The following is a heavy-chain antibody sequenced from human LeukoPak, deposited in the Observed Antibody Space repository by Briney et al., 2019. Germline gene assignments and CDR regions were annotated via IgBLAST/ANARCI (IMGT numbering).Heavy chain of an antibody. CDR1: GFTLSNYG. CDR2: ISYDESDK. CDR3: AKGVVAATNAAYYGMDV. Sequence: GGSLRLSCAASGFTLSNYGMHWVRQAPGNGLEWVAVISYDESDKYYADSVKGRFTISRDNSKNTLYLQMNSLRPEDTAVYYCAKGVVAATNAAYYGMDVWGQGTTVTVSS. J-gene: IGHJ6*02. D-gene: IGHD2-15*01. V-gene: IGHV3-30*18.